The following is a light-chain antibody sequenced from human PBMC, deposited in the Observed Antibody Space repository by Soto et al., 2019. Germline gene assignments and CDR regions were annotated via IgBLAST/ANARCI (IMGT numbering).Light chain of an antibody. Sequence: DIQMTQSPSSLSASVVDRVTITCRASQSISSYLNWYQQKPGKAPKALIYAASTLQSGVPSRFSGSGSGRDFTLTINWLQPEDFATYYCQQSYSTPWTFGQGTKVDIK. CDR3: QQSYSTPWT. J-gene: IGKJ1*01. CDR1: QSISSY. CDR2: AAS. V-gene: IGKV1-39*01.